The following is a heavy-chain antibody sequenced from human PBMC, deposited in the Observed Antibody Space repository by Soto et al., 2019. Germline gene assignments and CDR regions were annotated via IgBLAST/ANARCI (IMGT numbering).Heavy chain of an antibody. D-gene: IGHD6-13*01. CDR2: INPNSGGT. CDR1: GYTFTGYY. V-gene: IGHV1-2*02. CDR3: ARVSGGVAAETLDY. Sequence: ASVKVSCKASGYTFTGYYMRWVRQAPGQGLEWMGWINPNSGGTNYAQKFQGRVTMTRDTSISTAYMELSRLRSDDTAVYYCARVSGGVAAETLDYWGQGTLVTVSS. J-gene: IGHJ4*02.